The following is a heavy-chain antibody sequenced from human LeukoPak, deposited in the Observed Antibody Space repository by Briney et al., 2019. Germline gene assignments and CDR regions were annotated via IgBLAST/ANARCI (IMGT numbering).Heavy chain of an antibody. Sequence: GGSLRLSCAASGFTFSTYSMNWVRQAPGKGLEWVSSISSSSYIYYADSVKGRFTISRDNAKNSLYLQMNSLRAEDTAVYYCAKDDRWLQFCCWGQGTLVTVSA. CDR3: AKDDRWLQFCC. CDR2: ISSSSYI. J-gene: IGHJ4*02. D-gene: IGHD5-24*01. CDR1: GFTFSTYS. V-gene: IGHV3-21*04.